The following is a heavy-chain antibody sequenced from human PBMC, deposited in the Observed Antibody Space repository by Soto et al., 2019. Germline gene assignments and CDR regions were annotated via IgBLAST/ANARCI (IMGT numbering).Heavy chain of an antibody. J-gene: IGHJ4*02. CDR3: AKTYYYESSGYFRYYFDY. Sequence: EVQLLESGGGLVQPGGSLRLSCAASGFTFSSYAMSLVRQAPGKGLEWVSAMGGSGDSTYYADSVKGRFTISRDNSKNTLFRQMNSLRAEATAVYYCAKTYYYESSGYFRYYFDYWGQGTLVTVSS. CDR2: MGGSGDST. CDR1: GFTFSSYA. V-gene: IGHV3-23*01. D-gene: IGHD3-22*01.